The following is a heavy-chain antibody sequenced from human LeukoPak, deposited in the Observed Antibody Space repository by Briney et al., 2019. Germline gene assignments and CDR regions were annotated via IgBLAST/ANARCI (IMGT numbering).Heavy chain of an antibody. J-gene: IGHJ4*02. D-gene: IGHD3-9*01. CDR2: INGSGGST. Sequence: GGSLRLSCAASGFTFSSYAMSWVRQAPGKGLEWVSDINGSGGSTYYADSVKGRFTISRDNSKNTLYLQMNSLRAEDTAVYYCARDLGVRYFDYWGQGTLVTVSS. CDR1: GFTFSSYA. V-gene: IGHV3-23*01. CDR3: ARDLGVRYFDY.